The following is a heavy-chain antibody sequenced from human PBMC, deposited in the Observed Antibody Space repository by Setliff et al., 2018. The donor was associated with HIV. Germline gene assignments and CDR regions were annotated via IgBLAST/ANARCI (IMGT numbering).Heavy chain of an antibody. CDR3: ACDPAAAAGIRYPGNAFDI. J-gene: IGHJ3*02. CDR2: INPNSGGT. V-gene: IGHV1-2*04. CDR1: GYTFTGYY. Sequence: ASVKVSCKASGYTFTGYYMHWVRQAPGQGLEWMGWINPNSGGTNYAQKFQGWVTMTRDTSISAAYMELSRLRSDDTAVYYCACDPAAAAGIRYPGNAFDIWGQGTMVTVSS. D-gene: IGHD6-13*01.